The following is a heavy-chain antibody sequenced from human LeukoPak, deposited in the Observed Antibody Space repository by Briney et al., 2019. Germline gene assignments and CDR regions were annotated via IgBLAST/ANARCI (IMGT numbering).Heavy chain of an antibody. CDR2: IWYDGSNK. CDR1: GFTFSSYG. V-gene: IGHV3-33*01. D-gene: IGHD3-16*01. CDR3: AREASIMITSPGYYGMDV. Sequence: PGGSLRLSCAASGFTFSSYGMHWVRQAPGKGLEWAAVIWYDGSNKYYADSVKGRFTISRDNSKNTLYLQMNSLRAEDTAVYYCAREASIMITSPGYYGMDVWGQGTTVTVSS. J-gene: IGHJ6*02.